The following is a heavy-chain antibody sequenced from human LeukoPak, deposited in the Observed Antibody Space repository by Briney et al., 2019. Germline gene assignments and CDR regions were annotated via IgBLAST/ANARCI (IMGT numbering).Heavy chain of an antibody. CDR1: GGSISSYY. V-gene: IGHV4-59*08. Sequence: SETLSLTCTVSGGSISSYYWSWIRQPPGKGLDWIGYIYYSGSTNYNPSLKSRVTISVDTSKTQFSLKLSSVTAADTAVYYCARRGYSSSWGYWFDPWGQGTLVTVSS. CDR2: IYYSGST. D-gene: IGHD6-13*01. CDR3: ARRGYSSSWGYWFDP. J-gene: IGHJ5*02.